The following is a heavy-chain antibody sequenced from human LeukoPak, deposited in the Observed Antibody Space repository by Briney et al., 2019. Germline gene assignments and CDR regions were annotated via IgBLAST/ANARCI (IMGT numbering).Heavy chain of an antibody. CDR3: ARDPHSSDAFDI. J-gene: IGHJ3*02. CDR1: GFTFSNAW. Sequence: GGSLRLSCAASGFTFSNAWMSWVRQAPGKGLEWVAVISYDGSNKYYADSVKDRFTISRDNSKNTLYLQMNSLRAEDTAVYYCARDPHSSDAFDIWGQGTMVTVSS. V-gene: IGHV3-30-3*01. CDR2: ISYDGSNK.